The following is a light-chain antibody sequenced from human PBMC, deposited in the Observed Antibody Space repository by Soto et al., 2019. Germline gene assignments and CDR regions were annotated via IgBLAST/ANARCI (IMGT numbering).Light chain of an antibody. Sequence: QSALTQPASVSGSPGQSITISCTGTNSDVGGYNFVSWYQQHPGKAPKLMIHEVSNRPSGVSNRFSGSKSGNTASLTISGLQAEDEDDYYCSSYISSSSLYVFGTGTNLTVL. CDR3: SSYISSSSLYV. J-gene: IGLJ1*01. CDR1: NSDVGGYNF. V-gene: IGLV2-14*01. CDR2: EVS.